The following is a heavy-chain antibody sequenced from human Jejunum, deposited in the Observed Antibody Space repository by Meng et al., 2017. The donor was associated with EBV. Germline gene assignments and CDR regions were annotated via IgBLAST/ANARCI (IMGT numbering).Heavy chain of an antibody. CDR3: AKLTRA. V-gene: IGHV3-23*04. J-gene: IGHJ5*02. CDR1: GFTVGSHT. Sequence: VEVVESGGGLVQTGGSLRLSLAGSGFTVGSHTRSWVRQAPGKGLEWVSAITGSGGSTYYTDSVKGRFTISRDNSKNTLYLQMNSLRAEDTAVYYCAKLTRAWGQGTLVTVSS. CDR2: ITGSGGST.